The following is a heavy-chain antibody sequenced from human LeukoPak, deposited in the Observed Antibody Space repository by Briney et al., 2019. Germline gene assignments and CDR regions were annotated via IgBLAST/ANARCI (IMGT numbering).Heavy chain of an antibody. CDR2: ISSSGSTI. CDR1: GFTFSDYY. J-gene: IGHJ4*02. D-gene: IGHD3-3*01. CDR3: AREPLWSGYYSVDY. Sequence: PGGSLRLSCAASGFTFSDYYMSWIRQAPGKGLEWVSYISSSGSTIYYADSVKGRFTISRDNAKNSLSLQMNSLRAEDTAVYYCAREPLWSGYYSVDYWGQGTLVTVSS. V-gene: IGHV3-11*01.